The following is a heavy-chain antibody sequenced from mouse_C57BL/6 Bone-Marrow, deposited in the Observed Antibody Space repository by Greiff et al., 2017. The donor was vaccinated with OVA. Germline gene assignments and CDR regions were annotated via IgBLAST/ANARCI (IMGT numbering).Heavy chain of an antibody. V-gene: IGHV1-69*01. CDR1: GYTFTSYW. CDR2: IDPSDSYT. Sequence: VQLQQPGAELVMPGASVKLSCKASGYTFTSYWMHWVKQRPGQGLEWIGEIDPSDSYTNYNQKFKGKSTLTVDKSSSTAYMQLSSLTSEYAAVYYCAREVGYYYGSSYAWFAYWGQGTLVTVSA. CDR3: AREVGYYYGSSYAWFAY. J-gene: IGHJ3*01. D-gene: IGHD1-1*01.